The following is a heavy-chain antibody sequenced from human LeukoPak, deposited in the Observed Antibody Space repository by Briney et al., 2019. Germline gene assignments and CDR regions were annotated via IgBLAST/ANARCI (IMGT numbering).Heavy chain of an antibody. D-gene: IGHD3-3*01. V-gene: IGHV1-69*01. CDR2: IIPIFGTA. CDR3: ARELVYRITIFGVVIIHDAFDI. Sequence: SVKVSCKASGGTFSSYAMSWVRQAPGQGLEWMGGIIPIFGTANYAQKFQGRVTITADESTSTAYMELCSLRSEDTAVYYCARELVYRITIFGVVIIHDAFDIWGQGTMVTVSS. CDR1: GGTFSSYA. J-gene: IGHJ3*02.